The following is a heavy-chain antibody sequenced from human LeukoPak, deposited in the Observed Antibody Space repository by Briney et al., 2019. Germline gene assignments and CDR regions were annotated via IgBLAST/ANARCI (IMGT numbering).Heavy chain of an antibody. CDR2: INHSGSA. J-gene: IGHJ4*02. Sequence: KPSETLSLTCAVYGGSFSGYYWSWIRQPPGKGLEWIGEINHSGSANYNPSLKSRVTISVDTSKNQFSLKLSSVTAADTAVYYCARARDRRVDFWSGYNRGKYFDYWGQGTLVTVSS. V-gene: IGHV4-34*01. CDR1: GGSFSGYY. D-gene: IGHD3-3*01. CDR3: ARARDRRVDFWSGYNRGKYFDY.